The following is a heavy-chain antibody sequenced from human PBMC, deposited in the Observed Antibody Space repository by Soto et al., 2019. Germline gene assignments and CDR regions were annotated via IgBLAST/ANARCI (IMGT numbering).Heavy chain of an antibody. V-gene: IGHV1-8*01. CDR1: GYTFTSYD. CDR2: MSPKSGNT. D-gene: IGHD1-1*01. Sequence: QVQLVQSGAEVKKPGASVKVSCKASGYTFTSYDINLVRQATGQGPEWTGWMSPKSGNTGYAQKFQRRVTMTRNTSISTAYMELSSLRSEDTAVYYCARERTGTTSLDVWGQGTTVTVSS. CDR3: ARERTGTTSLDV. J-gene: IGHJ6*02.